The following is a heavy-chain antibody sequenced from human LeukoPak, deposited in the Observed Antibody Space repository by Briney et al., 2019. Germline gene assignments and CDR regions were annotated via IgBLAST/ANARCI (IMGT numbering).Heavy chain of an antibody. Sequence: SETLSLTCTVSGGSISSYYWSWIRQPPGKGLEWIGYIYYSGSANYNPSLKSRVTISVDTSKNQFSLKLSSVTAADTAVYCCASLTGKFDYWGQGTLVTVSS. CDR2: IYYSGSA. CDR3: ASLTGKFDY. CDR1: GGSISSYY. V-gene: IGHV4-59*08. D-gene: IGHD2-8*02. J-gene: IGHJ4*02.